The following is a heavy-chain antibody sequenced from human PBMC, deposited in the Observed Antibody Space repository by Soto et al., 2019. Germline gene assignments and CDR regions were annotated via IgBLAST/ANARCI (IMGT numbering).Heavy chain of an antibody. D-gene: IGHD2-15*01. V-gene: IGHV3-23*01. Sequence: EVQLLESGGGLVQPGGSLRLSCAASGFTFGSYAMIWVRQAPGKGLGWVSTISSSGDSTYYADSVKGRFTVSRDNSMNTMYMKMNSLRGEDTAVYYCAASAAAVSYGFDPWGQGTLVTASS. CDR1: GFTFGSYA. CDR3: AASAAAVSYGFDP. J-gene: IGHJ5*02. CDR2: ISSSGDST.